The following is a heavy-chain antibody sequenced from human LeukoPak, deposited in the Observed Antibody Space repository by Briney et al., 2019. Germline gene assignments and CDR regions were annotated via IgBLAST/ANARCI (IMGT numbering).Heavy chain of an antibody. Sequence: ASVKVSCKASGYTFTSYAMNWVRQAPGQGLEWMGWINTNTGNPTYAQGFTGRFVFSLDTSASTAYLQISSLKAEDTAVYYCAREGIMITFGGGNDAFDIWGQGTMVTVSS. CDR1: GYTFTSYA. J-gene: IGHJ3*02. D-gene: IGHD3-16*01. CDR3: AREGIMITFGGGNDAFDI. V-gene: IGHV7-4-1*02. CDR2: INTNTGNP.